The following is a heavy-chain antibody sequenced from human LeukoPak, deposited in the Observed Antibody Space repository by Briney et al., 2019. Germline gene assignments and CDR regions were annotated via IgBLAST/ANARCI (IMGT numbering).Heavy chain of an antibody. CDR2: MYYNGTT. CDR1: GGSNSSYF. CDR3: ARQGGMVTFDY. D-gene: IGHD2-21*02. Sequence: SETLSLTCIVSGGSNSSYFWSWIRQSPGKGLEWIGCMYYNGTTNYNPSLKSRATVSVDASEKQFSLKLSSVTAADTAVYYCARQGGMVTFDYWGQGTLVTVSS. J-gene: IGHJ4*02. V-gene: IGHV4-59*08.